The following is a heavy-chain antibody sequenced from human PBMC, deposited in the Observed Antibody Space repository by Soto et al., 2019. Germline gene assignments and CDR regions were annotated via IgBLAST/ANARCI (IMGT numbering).Heavy chain of an antibody. J-gene: IGHJ3*02. D-gene: IGHD4-17*01. Sequence: PGGSLRLSCAASGFTVSSSYMSWVRQAPGKGLEWVSFIYSGGSTYYADSVKGRFTISRENAKNTLYLQMNSLRAEDTAVYYCARGAGFYYGGPEDIWGQGTMVTVSS. V-gene: IGHV3-53*05. CDR2: IYSGGST. CDR3: ARGAGFYYGGPEDI. CDR1: GFTVSSSY.